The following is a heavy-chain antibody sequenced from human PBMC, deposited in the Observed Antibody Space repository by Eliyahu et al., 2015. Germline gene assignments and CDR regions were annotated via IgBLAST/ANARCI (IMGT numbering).Heavy chain of an antibody. CDR1: GFTXPFXTXX. V-gene: IGHV3-23*01. J-gene: IGHJ4*02. D-gene: IGHD3-10*01. CDR2: ISGRGRST. Sequence: EVQLSGSGGGLVQPGGSLRXSCVASGFTXPFXTXXLGXVRPSPGKGLEWVSGISGRGRSTYYADSVKGRFTISRDSSDNTVFLQMNSLRPEDTAVYYCAKGEGVLLIPGVTSYFDSWAQGSRVTVSS. CDR3: AKGEGVLLIPGVTSYFDS.